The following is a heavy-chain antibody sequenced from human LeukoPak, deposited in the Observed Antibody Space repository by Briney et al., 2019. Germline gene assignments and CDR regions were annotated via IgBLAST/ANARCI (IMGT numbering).Heavy chain of an antibody. CDR2: ISYDGSNK. Sequence: GGSLRLSCAASGFTFSSYAMSWVRQAPGKGLEWVAVISYDGSNKYYADSVKGRFTISRDNSKNTLYLQMNSLRAEDTAVYYCAKDPVYGYWGQGTLVTVSS. J-gene: IGHJ4*02. CDR3: AKDPVYGY. V-gene: IGHV3-30-3*01. CDR1: GFTFSSYA. D-gene: IGHD3-10*01.